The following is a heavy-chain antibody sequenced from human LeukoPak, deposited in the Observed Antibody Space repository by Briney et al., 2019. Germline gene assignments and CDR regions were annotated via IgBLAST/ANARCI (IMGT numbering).Heavy chain of an antibody. J-gene: IGHJ4*02. CDR1: GFTFSSYG. Sequence: GRSLRLSCAASGFTFSSYGMHWVRQAPGKGLEWVAVISYDGSNKYYADSVKGRFTISRDNAKNSLYLQMNSLGAEDTAVFYCARDAFQTSGTYMDYWGQGTLVTVSS. CDR2: ISYDGSNK. CDR3: ARDAFQTSGTYMDY. D-gene: IGHD3-10*01. V-gene: IGHV3-30*03.